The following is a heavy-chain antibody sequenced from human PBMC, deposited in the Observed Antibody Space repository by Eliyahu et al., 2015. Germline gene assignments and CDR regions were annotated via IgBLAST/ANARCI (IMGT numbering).Heavy chain of an antibody. V-gene: IGHV3-30*02. D-gene: IGHD3-10*01. CDR1: GFTFSSYG. Sequence: QVQLVESGGGVVQPGGSLRLSCAASGFTFSSYGMHWVRQAPGKGLEWVAFIRYDGSNKYYADSVKGRFTISRDNSKNTLYLQMNSLRAEDTAVYYCAKDSRGGSGSYWWFDPWGQGTLVTVSS. CDR3: AKDSRGGSGSYWWFDP. J-gene: IGHJ5*02. CDR2: IRYDGSNK.